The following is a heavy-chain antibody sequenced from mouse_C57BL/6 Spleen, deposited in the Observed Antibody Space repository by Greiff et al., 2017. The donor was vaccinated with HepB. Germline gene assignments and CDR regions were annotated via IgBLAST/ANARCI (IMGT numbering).Heavy chain of an antibody. Sequence: QVQLKQPGTELVKPGASVKLSCKASGYTFTSYWMHWVKQRPGQGLEWIGNINPSNGGTNYNEKFKSKATLTVDKSSSTAYMQLSSLTSEDSAVYYCARKESSYYSNHFFDYWGQGTTLTVSS. J-gene: IGHJ2*01. CDR1: GYTFTSYW. V-gene: IGHV1-53*01. CDR3: ARKESSYYSNHFFDY. D-gene: IGHD2-5*01. CDR2: INPSNGGT.